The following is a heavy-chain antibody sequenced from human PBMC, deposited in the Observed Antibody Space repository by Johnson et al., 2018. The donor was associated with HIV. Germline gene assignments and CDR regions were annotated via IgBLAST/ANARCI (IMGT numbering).Heavy chain of an antibody. Sequence: QMQPVESAGGVVQPGRSLRLSCAASGFTFSSYAMHWVRQAPGQGLERVAFISYAGSNKYYADSVNGRVTISRDNSKDTLYLQMNSLRAEDTAVYYCARDLLIAYCGGDCLDAFDIWGQGTMVTVSS. CDR2: ISYAGSNK. J-gene: IGHJ3*02. CDR3: ARDLLIAYCGGDCLDAFDI. V-gene: IGHV3-30-3*01. D-gene: IGHD2-21*02. CDR1: GFTFSSYA.